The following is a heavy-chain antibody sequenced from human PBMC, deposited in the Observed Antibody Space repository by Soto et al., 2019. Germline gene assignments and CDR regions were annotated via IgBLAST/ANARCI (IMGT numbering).Heavy chain of an antibody. D-gene: IGHD6-13*01. CDR3: TRDASRDSSARGWFDP. CDR1: GXTFRSFT. Sequence: GSLRLSCAASGXTFRSFTMNWVRQAPGKGLEWVSTISSNSAYIYYTDALRGRFTISRDNAKNSLHLQMNSLTAEDTALYYCTRDASRDSSARGWFDPWGPGTLVTVSS. CDR2: ISSNSAYI. V-gene: IGHV3-21*01. J-gene: IGHJ5*02.